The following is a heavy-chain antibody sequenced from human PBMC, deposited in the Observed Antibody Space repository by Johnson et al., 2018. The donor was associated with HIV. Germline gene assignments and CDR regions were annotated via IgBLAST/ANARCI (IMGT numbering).Heavy chain of an antibody. D-gene: IGHD2-21*02. CDR3: ARAAEGKFIVVVTAAFDI. CDR2: ISYDGSNK. Sequence: QVQLVESGGGVVQPGGSLRLSCAASGFTFSSYGMHWVRQAPGKGLEWVAVISYDGSNKYYADSVKGRFTISRDNSKNTLYLQMNSLRAEDTAVYYCARAAEGKFIVVVTAAFDIWGQGTMVTVSS. V-gene: IGHV3-30*19. J-gene: IGHJ3*02. CDR1: GFTFSSYG.